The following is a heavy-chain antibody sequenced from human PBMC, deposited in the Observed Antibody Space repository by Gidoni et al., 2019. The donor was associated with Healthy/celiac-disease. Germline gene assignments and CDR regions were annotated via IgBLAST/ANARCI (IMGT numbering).Heavy chain of an antibody. CDR1: GFSLSTSGMR. Sequence: QVTLKESGPALVKPTQTLTLTCTFSGFSLSTSGMRVSWIRQPPGKALEWLARIDWDDDKFYSTSLKTRLTISKDTSKNQVVLTMTNMDPVDTATYYCARTSYDSSGYDAFDIWGQGTMVTVSS. CDR3: ARTSYDSSGYDAFDI. J-gene: IGHJ3*02. D-gene: IGHD3-22*01. V-gene: IGHV2-70*04. CDR2: IDWDDDK.